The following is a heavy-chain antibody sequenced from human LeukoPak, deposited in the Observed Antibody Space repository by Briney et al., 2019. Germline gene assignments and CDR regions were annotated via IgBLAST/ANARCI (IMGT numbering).Heavy chain of an antibody. Sequence: AGRSLRLPCVASGFIFSNYAIHWVRQAPVKGLEWVALISCDGSNKYYADSVKGRFTISRDNSKNTMYLQMNSLSAEDTAVFYCAREPKQYCSSASCYGLRGGFDPWGQVTLVTVSS. D-gene: IGHD2-2*01. CDR1: GFIFSNYA. J-gene: IGHJ5*02. V-gene: IGHV3-30*04. CDR2: ISCDGSNK. CDR3: AREPKQYCSSASCYGLRGGFDP.